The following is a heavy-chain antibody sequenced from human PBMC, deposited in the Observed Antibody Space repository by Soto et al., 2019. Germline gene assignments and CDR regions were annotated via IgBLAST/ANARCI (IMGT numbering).Heavy chain of an antibody. CDR3: AIGYSYAYGTKIKKYYFDY. J-gene: IGHJ4*02. D-gene: IGHD5-18*01. V-gene: IGHV4-30-2*03. CDR1: GGSISSGGYS. CDR2: IFHSGST. Sequence: SETLSLTCAVSGGSISSGGYSWSWLRQPPGKGLEWIGYIFHSGSTYYNPSLKSRVTISVDTSKNQFSLKLSSVTAADTAVYYCAIGYSYAYGTKIKKYYFDYWGQGTLVTVSS.